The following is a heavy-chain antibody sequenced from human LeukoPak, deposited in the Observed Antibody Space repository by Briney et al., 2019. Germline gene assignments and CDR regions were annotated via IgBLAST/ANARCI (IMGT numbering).Heavy chain of an antibody. CDR1: GFTFSSYW. J-gene: IGHJ3*02. CDR2: IKQDGSEK. Sequence: GGSLRLSCAASGFTFSSYWMSWVRQAPGKGLEWVGNIKQDGSEKYYGDSVKGRFTICRDNATNSLYLQMNSLRAEDTAVYYCARHRSGGSQDDAFDIWGQGTLVTVSS. D-gene: IGHD2-15*01. V-gene: IGHV3-7*01. CDR3: ARHRSGGSQDDAFDI.